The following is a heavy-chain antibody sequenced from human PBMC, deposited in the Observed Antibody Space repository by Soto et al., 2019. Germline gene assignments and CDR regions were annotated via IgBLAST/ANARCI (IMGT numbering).Heavy chain of an antibody. CDR2: ISYDGSNK. CDR3: AAGTGSFDY. V-gene: IGHV3-30-3*01. D-gene: IGHD6-13*01. CDR1: GFTFSSYA. Sequence: GSLRLSCAASGFTFSSYAMHWVRQAPGKGLEWVAVISYDGSNKYYADSVKGRFTISRDNSKNTLYLQMNSLRAEDTAVYYCAAGTGSFDYWGQGTLVTVSS. J-gene: IGHJ4*02.